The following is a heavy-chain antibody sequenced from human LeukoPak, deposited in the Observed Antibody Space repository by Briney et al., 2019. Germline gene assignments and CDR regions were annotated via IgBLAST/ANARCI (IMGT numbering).Heavy chain of an antibody. CDR1: GFSISSYE. J-gene: IGHJ6*03. CDR3: ARVELAPYYYYMDV. V-gene: IGHV3-48*03. D-gene: IGHD1-7*01. CDR2: ISSSGSTI. Sequence: GGSLRLSCAASGFSISSYEMGWVRKAPGKGLEWVSYISSSGSTIYYADSVKGRFTISRDNAKNSLYLRMNSLRAEDTAVYYCARVELAPYYYYMDVWGKGTTVTVSS.